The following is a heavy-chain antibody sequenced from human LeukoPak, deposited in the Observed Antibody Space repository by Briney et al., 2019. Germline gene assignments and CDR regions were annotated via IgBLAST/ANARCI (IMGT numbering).Heavy chain of an antibody. V-gene: IGHV3-7*01. D-gene: IGHD3-22*01. Sequence: AGGSLRLSCAASGFTFSSYWMSWVRQAPGKGLEWVANIKQDGSEKYHVDSVKGRFTISRDNAKNSLYLQMNSLRAEDTAVYYCARDLGSSGYYWAFGYWGQGTLVTVSS. CDR3: ARDLGSSGYYWAFGY. CDR2: IKQDGSEK. J-gene: IGHJ4*02. CDR1: GFTFSSYW.